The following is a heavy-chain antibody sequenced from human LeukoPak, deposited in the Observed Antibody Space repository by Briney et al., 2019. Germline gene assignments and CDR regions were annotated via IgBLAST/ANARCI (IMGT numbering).Heavy chain of an antibody. J-gene: IGHJ5*02. CDR2: TYYRSKWYN. Sequence: SQTLSLTCGISGDSVSSNTAAWNWIRQSPSGGLEWLGRTYYRSKWYNDYAVSVKSRISITPDTSKNQFSLQLNSVTPDDTAVYYCARVTAMVRGATYNWFDPWGQGTLVTVSS. D-gene: IGHD3-10*01. V-gene: IGHV6-1*01. CDR3: ARVTAMVRGATYNWFDP. CDR1: GDSVSSNTAA.